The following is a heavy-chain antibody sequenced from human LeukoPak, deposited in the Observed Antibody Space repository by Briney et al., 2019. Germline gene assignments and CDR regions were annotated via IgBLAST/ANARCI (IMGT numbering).Heavy chain of an antibody. V-gene: IGHV4-30-4*01. D-gene: IGHD3-10*01. CDR3: ARGPYGSGSYY. Sequence: SETLSLTCTVSGGSISSGDYYWSWIRQPPGKGLEWIGYIYYSGTTYYNPSLKSRVTISVDTSKNQFSLKLTSVTAADTAEYYCARGPYGSGSYYWGQGTLVTVSS. CDR2: IYYSGTT. CDR1: GGSISSGDYY. J-gene: IGHJ4*02.